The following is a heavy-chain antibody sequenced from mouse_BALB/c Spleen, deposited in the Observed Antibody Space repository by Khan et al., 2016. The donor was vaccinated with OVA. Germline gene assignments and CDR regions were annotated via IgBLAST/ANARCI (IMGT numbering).Heavy chain of an antibody. V-gene: IGHV3-2*02. J-gene: IGHJ3*01. CDR1: GYSITSDYA. CDR3: AGGRAY. D-gene: IGHD3-3*01. Sequence: EVQLQESGPGLVKPSQSLSLTCTVTGYSITSDYAWNWIRQFPGNKLEWMGYISYSGRTSYTPSLKSRISITRDTSKNQFFLQLNSVTTEDTATYYWAGGRAYWGQGTLVTVSA. CDR2: ISYSGRT.